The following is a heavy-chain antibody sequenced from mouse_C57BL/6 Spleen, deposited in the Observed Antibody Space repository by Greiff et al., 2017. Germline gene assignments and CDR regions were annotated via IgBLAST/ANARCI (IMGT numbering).Heavy chain of an antibody. V-gene: IGHV1-69*01. CDR1: GYTFTSYW. CDR3: ASTGKDAMDY. D-gene: IGHD4-1*01. CDR2: IDPSDSYT. Sequence: QVQLQQPGAELVMPGASVKLSCKASGYTFTSYWMHWVKQRPGQGLEWIGEIDPSDSYTNYNQKFKGKSTLTVDKSSSTAYMQLSSLTSEDSAVYYCASTGKDAMDYWGQGTSVTGSS. J-gene: IGHJ4*01.